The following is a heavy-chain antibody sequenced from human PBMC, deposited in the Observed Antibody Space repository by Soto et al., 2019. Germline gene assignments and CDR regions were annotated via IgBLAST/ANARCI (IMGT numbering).Heavy chain of an antibody. CDR3: ARTRSAWSDFHYYSLDV. CDR1: GFTFSSYG. V-gene: IGHV3-30*03. Sequence: PGGSLRLSCAASGFTFSSYGMHWVRQAPGNGLEWVAFISYDSTKTYYADSVKGRFTISRDNSNSALYVQMNSLTGEDTAVYYCARTRSAWSDFHYYSLDVWGQGTTVTVSS. D-gene: IGHD1-26*01. CDR2: ISYDSTKT. J-gene: IGHJ6*02.